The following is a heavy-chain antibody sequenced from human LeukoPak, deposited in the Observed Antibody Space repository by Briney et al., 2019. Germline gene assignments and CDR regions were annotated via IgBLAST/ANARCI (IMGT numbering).Heavy chain of an antibody. Sequence: GGSLRLSCAASGFTFSSYGMHWVRQAPGKGLEWVAVISYDGSNKYYADSVKGRFTISRDNSKNTLYLQMNSLRAEDTAVYYCATAVYCSGGSCYFPFDYWGQGTLVTVSS. CDR1: GFTFSSYG. CDR3: ATAVYCSGGSCYFPFDY. J-gene: IGHJ4*02. V-gene: IGHV3-30*03. D-gene: IGHD2-15*01. CDR2: ISYDGSNK.